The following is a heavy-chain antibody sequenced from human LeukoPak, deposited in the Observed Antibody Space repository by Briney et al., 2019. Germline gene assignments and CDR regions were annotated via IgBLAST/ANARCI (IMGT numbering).Heavy chain of an antibody. V-gene: IGHV4-59*08. CDR2: IYHTGTT. CDR1: GGSLSPYY. D-gene: IGHD1-26*01. J-gene: IGHJ1*01. Sequence: SETLSLTCTVSGGSLSPYYWTWIRQPPGKGLEWIGYIYHTGTTRYNPSLNSRVTISVETSKNQFSLRLNSVTAADMAIYYCARLDSGDHGNIPHWGQGTLVTVSS. CDR3: ARLDSGDHGNIPH.